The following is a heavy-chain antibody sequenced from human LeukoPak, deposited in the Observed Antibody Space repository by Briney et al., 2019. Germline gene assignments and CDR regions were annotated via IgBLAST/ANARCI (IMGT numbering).Heavy chain of an antibody. V-gene: IGHV1-3*01. CDR1: GYTFTSYG. D-gene: IGHD5-18*01. Sequence: ASVKVSCKASGYTFTSYGISWVRQAPGQRLEWMGWINAGNGNTKYSQKFQGRVTITRDTSASTVYMELSSLRSEDTAVYYCARHRPRHGDTADYWGQGTLVTASS. CDR2: INAGNGNT. J-gene: IGHJ4*02. CDR3: ARHRPRHGDTADY.